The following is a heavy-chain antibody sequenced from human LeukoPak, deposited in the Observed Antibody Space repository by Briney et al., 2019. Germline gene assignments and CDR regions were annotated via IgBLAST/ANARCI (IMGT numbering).Heavy chain of an antibody. CDR2: INPSGGST. Sequence: ASVKVSCKASGYTFTSYYMRWVRQAPGQGLEWMGIINPSGGSTSYAQKFQGRVTMTRDTSTSTVYMELSSLRSEDTAVYYCARSELQFDYFDYWGQGTLVTVSS. CDR1: GYTFTSYY. V-gene: IGHV1-46*01. J-gene: IGHJ4*02. CDR3: ARSELQFDYFDY. D-gene: IGHD5-24*01.